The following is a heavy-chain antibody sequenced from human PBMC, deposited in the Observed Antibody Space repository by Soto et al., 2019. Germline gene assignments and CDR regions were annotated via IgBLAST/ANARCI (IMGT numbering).Heavy chain of an antibody. CDR1: GGSITSGAYY. CDR2: IYFSGST. Sequence: SETLSLTCTVSGGSITSGAYYWTWIRQPPGKGLEWIGYIYFSGSTYYNPSFQSRLTISVDTSKNQFSLKLNSVTAADTAVYYCARGSFSSTSSWFDPWGQGTLVTVSS. CDR3: ARGSFSSTSSWFDP. V-gene: IGHV4-31*03. D-gene: IGHD6-6*01. J-gene: IGHJ5*02.